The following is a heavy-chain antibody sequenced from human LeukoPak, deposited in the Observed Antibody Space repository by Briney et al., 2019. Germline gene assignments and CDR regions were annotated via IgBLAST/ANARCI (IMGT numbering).Heavy chain of an antibody. D-gene: IGHD2-8*01. CDR3: ASCHCTNGVCYGECEYFQH. CDR1: GYTFTSYY. J-gene: IGHJ1*01. V-gene: IGHV1-46*01. CDR2: IDPSGGST. Sequence: ASVKVSCKASGYTFTSYYMHWVRQAPGQGLEWMGIIDPSGGSTNYAQKFQGRVTMTTDTSTRTAYMELGSLRSDDTAVYYCASCHCTNGVCYGECEYFQHWGQGTLVTVSS.